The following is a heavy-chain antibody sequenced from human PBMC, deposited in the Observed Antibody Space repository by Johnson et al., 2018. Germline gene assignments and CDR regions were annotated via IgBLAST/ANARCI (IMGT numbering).Heavy chain of an antibody. CDR2: ISWNSGSI. CDR1: GFTFSSYA. Sequence: VQLVESGGGVVQPGRSLRLSCGASGFTFSSYAMSWVRQAPGKGLEWVSAISWNSGSIGYADSVKGRFTISRDNAKNSLYLQMNSLGAEDTALYYCAKDMGITIFGVVSNYYHYGMDVWGQGTTVTVSS. J-gene: IGHJ6*02. V-gene: IGHV3-9*01. CDR3: AKDMGITIFGVVSNYYHYGMDV. D-gene: IGHD3-3*01.